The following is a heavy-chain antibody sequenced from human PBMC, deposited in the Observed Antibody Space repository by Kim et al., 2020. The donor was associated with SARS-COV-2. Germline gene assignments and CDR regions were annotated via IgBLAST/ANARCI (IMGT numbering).Heavy chain of an antibody. CDR1: GGSISSYY. V-gene: IGHV4-59*13. CDR2: IYYSGST. D-gene: IGHD2-2*01. Sequence: SETLSLTCTVSGGSISSYYWSWIRQPPGKGLEWIGYIYYSGSTNYNPSLKSRVTISVDTSKNQFSLRLSSVTAADTAVYYCARFDIVVVPAAMGDLNYYYYYGMDVWGQGTTVTVSS. CDR3: ARFDIVVVPAAMGDLNYYYYYGMDV. J-gene: IGHJ6*02.